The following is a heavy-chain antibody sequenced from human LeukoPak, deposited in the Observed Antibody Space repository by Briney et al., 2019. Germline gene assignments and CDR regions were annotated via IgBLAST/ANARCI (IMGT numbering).Heavy chain of an antibody. J-gene: IGHJ4*02. V-gene: IGHV3-48*03. CDR3: ARDGRGYYYDRSPDY. CDR1: GFTFSSYE. CDR2: ISSSGSTI. D-gene: IGHD3-22*01. Sequence: GGSLRLSCAASGFTFSSYEMNWVRQAPGKGLEWVLYISSSGSTIYYADSVKGRFTISRDNAKNSLYLQMNSLRAEDTAVYYCARDGRGYYYDRSPDYWGQGTLVTVSS.